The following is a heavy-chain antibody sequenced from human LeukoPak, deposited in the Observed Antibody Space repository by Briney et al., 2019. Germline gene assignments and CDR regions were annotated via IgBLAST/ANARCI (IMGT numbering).Heavy chain of an antibody. CDR1: GGSINSGGYY. D-gene: IGHD1-1*01. V-gene: IGHV4-30-2*01. Sequence: SETLSLTFSVSGGSINSGGYYWSWIRQPPGKGLEWIGYIYLTGSAYYNPSLKSRVTISVDTSKNQFSLTLTSVTAADTAVYYCASYSTGTFDYWGQGTLVTVSS. CDR2: IYLTGSA. J-gene: IGHJ4*02. CDR3: ASYSTGTFDY.